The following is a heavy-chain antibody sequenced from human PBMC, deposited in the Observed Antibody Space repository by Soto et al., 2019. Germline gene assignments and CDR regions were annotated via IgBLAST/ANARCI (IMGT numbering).Heavy chain of an antibody. D-gene: IGHD6-13*01. V-gene: IGHV2-5*01. CDR1: GFSLSTRGVG. Sequence: QITLKESGPTLVKPTQTLTLTCTFSGFSLSTRGVGVGWIRQPPGKALEWLALIYWYDDKRYSPSLKSRLTIPQDTSKNQVVLTMTHMDPVDTATYYCAHRLAATGLFDYWGQGTLVTVSS. CDR2: IYWYDDK. J-gene: IGHJ4*02. CDR3: AHRLAATGLFDY.